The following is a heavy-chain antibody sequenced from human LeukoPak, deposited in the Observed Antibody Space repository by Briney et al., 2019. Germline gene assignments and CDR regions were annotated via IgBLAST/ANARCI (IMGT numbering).Heavy chain of an antibody. D-gene: IGHD6-13*01. J-gene: IGHJ4*01. CDR1: GFTFNSYE. CDR2: IRQDGGEK. V-gene: IGHV3-7*01. Sequence: GGSLRLSCAASGFTFNSYEMNWVRQAPGKGLEWVASIRQDGGEKSYVDSVKGRFTISRDNTKNSLYLQINSLRAEDTAVYYCARDGTAAGLYFDLWGQGTLVTVSS. CDR3: ARDGTAAGLYFDL.